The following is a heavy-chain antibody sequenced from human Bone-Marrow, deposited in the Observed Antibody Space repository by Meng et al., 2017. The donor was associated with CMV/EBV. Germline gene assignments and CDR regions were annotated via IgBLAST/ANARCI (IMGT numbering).Heavy chain of an antibody. CDR3: AKDHNEDTAMVGHYYYYGMDV. D-gene: IGHD5-18*01. Sequence: GGSLRLSCAASGFTFSDYYMSWIRQAPGKGLEWVSAISGSGGSTYYADSVKGRFTISRDNSKNTLYLQMNSLRAEDTAVYYCAKDHNEDTAMVGHYYYYGMDVWGQGTTVTVSS. V-gene: IGHV3-23*01. CDR2: ISGSGGST. J-gene: IGHJ6*02. CDR1: GFTFSDYY.